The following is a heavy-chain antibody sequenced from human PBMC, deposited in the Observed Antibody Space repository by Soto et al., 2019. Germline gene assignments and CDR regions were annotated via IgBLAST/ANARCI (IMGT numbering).Heavy chain of an antibody. D-gene: IGHD6-6*01. CDR2: INPNSGGT. J-gene: IGHJ6*02. CDR1: GYTFTGYY. Sequence: VKVSCKASGYTFTGYYMHWVRQAPGQGLEWMGWINPNSGGTNYAQKFQGWVTMTRDTSISTDYMELSRLRSDDTAVYYCARYSSSPHYGMDVWGQGTKVTVYS. V-gene: IGHV1-2*04. CDR3: ARYSSSPHYGMDV.